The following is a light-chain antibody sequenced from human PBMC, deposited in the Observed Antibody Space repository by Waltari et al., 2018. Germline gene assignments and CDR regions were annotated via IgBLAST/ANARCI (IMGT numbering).Light chain of an antibody. V-gene: IGKV1-39*01. J-gene: IGKJ3*01. Sequence: DIRMTQSPSSLSASVGDRVTITCRASESIDTYLNWYQHKPGKAPEPLIYAASTLHGGVPSRFSGSGSGTDSTLTISSLQPEDFAAYSCQQSYTTPLTFGPGTKVDSK. CDR1: ESIDTY. CDR2: AAS. CDR3: QQSYTTPLT.